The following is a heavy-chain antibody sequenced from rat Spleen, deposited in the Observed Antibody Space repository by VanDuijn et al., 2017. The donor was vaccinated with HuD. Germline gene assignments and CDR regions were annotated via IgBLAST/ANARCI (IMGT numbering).Heavy chain of an antibody. D-gene: IGHD4-3*01. V-gene: IGHV5-25*01. Sequence: EVQLVESDGGLVQPGRSLKLSCAASGFTFSDYYMAWVRQAPTKGLEWVATISSDGDNTYFRDSVKGRFTLSRDNAKSTLYLQMDSLRSEDTATFYCVRQDTSGYSNWFTYWGQGTLVTVSS. CDR1: GFTFSDYY. CDR3: VRQDTSGYSNWFTY. J-gene: IGHJ3*01. CDR2: ISSDGDNT.